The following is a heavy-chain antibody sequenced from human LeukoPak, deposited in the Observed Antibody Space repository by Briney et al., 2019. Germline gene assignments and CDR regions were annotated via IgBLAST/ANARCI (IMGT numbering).Heavy chain of an antibody. Sequence: AETLSLTCTVSGGSISSYYWSWIRQAPGKGLEWIGDIYYSGSSKYNPSLKRRVTISVDTSKNQFSLKLSSVTAADTAVYYCARLYYDSSGHYWGQGTLVTVSS. D-gene: IGHD3-22*01. J-gene: IGHJ4*02. CDR1: GGSISSYY. CDR2: IYYSGSS. V-gene: IGHV4-59*01. CDR3: ARLYYDSSGHY.